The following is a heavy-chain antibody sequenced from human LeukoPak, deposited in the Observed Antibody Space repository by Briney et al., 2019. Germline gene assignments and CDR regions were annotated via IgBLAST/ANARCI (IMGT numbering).Heavy chain of an antibody. CDR1: GGSFSGYY. V-gene: IGHV4-34*01. J-gene: IGHJ4*02. Sequence: SETLSLTCAVYGGSFSGYYWSWIRQPPGKGLEWIGEINHSGSTNYNPSLKSRVTISVDMSKNQFSLKLSSVTAADTAVYHCARGIGYSYGYYYFDYWGQGTLVTVSS. D-gene: IGHD5-18*01. CDR3: ARGIGYSYGYYYFDY. CDR2: INHSGST.